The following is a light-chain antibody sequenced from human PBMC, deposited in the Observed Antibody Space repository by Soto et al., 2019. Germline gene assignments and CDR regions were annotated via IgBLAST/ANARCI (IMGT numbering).Light chain of an antibody. V-gene: IGLV2-8*01. Sequence: QSVLTQPPSASGSRGQSVTISCTGTSSDVGGYNYVSWYQQHPGKAPKLMIYEVTKRPSGVPDRFSGSKSGNTASLIVSGLRVGDGADYYCSSFAANNVFVVFGGGPKRTVL. CDR1: SSDVGGYNY. J-gene: IGLJ2*01. CDR3: SSFAANNVFVV. CDR2: EVT.